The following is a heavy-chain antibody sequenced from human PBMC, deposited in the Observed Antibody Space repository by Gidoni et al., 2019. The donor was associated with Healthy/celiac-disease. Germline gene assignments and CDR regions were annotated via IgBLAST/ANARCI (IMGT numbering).Heavy chain of an antibody. CDR1: GGSISSGSYY. CDR2: IYTSGST. V-gene: IGHV4-61*02. J-gene: IGHJ5*02. Sequence: QVQLQESGPGLVKPSQTLSLTCTVSGGSISSGSYYWSWIRQPAGKGLEWIGRIYTSGSTNYNPSLKSRVTISVDTSKNQFSLKLSSVTAADTAVYYCASYGWDSPWFDPWGQGTLVTVSS. CDR3: ASYGWDSPWFDP. D-gene: IGHD1-26*01.